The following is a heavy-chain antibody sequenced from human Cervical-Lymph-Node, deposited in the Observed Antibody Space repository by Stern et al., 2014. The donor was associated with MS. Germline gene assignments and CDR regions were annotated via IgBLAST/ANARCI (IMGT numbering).Heavy chain of an antibody. V-gene: IGHV1-69-2*01. CDR2: ADPNDCQA. CDR1: GYTYTYYY. CDR3: ATKAFQS. Sequence: VQLVQSGTEVKKPGGTVKISCKSSGYTYTYYYVHWVKQAPGKGLEWMGLADPNDCQALHADPFRDRVKITADTSIETSYMELTNLRSEDTAMYFCATKAFQSWGQGTLVTVSS. J-gene: IGHJ5*02. D-gene: IGHD2/OR15-2a*01.